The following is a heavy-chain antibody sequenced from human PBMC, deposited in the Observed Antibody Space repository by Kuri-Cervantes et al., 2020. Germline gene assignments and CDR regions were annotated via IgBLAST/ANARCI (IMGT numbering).Heavy chain of an antibody. V-gene: IGHV3-74*01. J-gene: IGHJ6*02. CDR1: GFSFSSYW. D-gene: IGHD3-10*01. CDR3: VRGNEGLLWFGEPYYGMDV. Sequence: GGSLRLSCAASGFSFSSYWMHWVRQGPGKGLEWVSRISSDGRITTYADSVKGRFTISRDNAKNMLYLQMNSLRAEDTAVYYCVRGNEGLLWFGEPYYGMDVWGQGTTVTVSS. CDR2: ISSDGRIT.